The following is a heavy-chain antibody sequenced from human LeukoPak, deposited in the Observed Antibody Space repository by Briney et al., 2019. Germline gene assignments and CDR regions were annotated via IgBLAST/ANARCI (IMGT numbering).Heavy chain of an antibody. V-gene: IGHV5-51*01. Sequence: HGESLKISCKASGYAFIDYWIAWVRQVPGKGLEWRGIIYPYDSDTRFSPSFAGQVILSADNPTTTDFLHWRSLKASDTAMYYCARLPPTAMTRNQGYFPYWGQGTLVTVSS. CDR2: IYPYDSDT. CDR3: ARLPPTAMTRNQGYFPY. J-gene: IGHJ1*01. D-gene: IGHD5-18*01. CDR1: GYAFIDYW.